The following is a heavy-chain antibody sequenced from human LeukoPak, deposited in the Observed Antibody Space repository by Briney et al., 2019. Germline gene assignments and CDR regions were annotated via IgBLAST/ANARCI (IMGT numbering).Heavy chain of an antibody. CDR3: ARLYSSSSGKAFDI. Sequence: GGSLRLSCAASGFTFSSYEMNWVRQAPGKGLEWVSYISRSGRTIYYADSVKGRFTISRDNAKNSLYLQMNSLRAEDTAVYYCARLYSSSSGKAFDIWGQGTMVTVSS. CDR1: GFTFSSYE. D-gene: IGHD6-6*01. J-gene: IGHJ3*02. V-gene: IGHV3-48*03. CDR2: ISRSGRTI.